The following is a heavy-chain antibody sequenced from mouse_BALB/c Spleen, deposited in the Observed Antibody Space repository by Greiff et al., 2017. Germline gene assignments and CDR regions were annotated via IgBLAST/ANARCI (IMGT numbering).Heavy chain of an antibody. Sequence: EVMLVESGGGLVQPGGSRKLSCAASGFTFSSFGMHWVRQAPEKGLEWVAYISSGSSTIYYADTVKGRFTISRDNPKNTLFLQMTSLRSEDTAMYYCARSRRFDYAMDYWGQGTSVTVSS. CDR1: GFTFSSFG. CDR2: ISSGSSTI. CDR3: ARSRRFDYAMDY. J-gene: IGHJ4*01. V-gene: IGHV5-17*02.